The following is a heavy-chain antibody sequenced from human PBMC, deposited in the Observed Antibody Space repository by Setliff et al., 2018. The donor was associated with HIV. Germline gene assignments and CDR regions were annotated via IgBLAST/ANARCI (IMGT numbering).Heavy chain of an antibody. J-gene: IGHJ4*02. Sequence: SETLSLTCTVSGGSIQSYSWSWIRQPAGKGLEWIGRVCTSGDTNYNPSLQSRVAMSVDTSKNQFSLNLNSVTAPDTALYYSARERVVRGVVDPGTSQIFDNWGQGILVTVSS. CDR1: GGSIQSYS. D-gene: IGHD3-10*01. CDR3: ARERVVRGVVDPGTSQIFDN. V-gene: IGHV4-4*07. CDR2: VCTSGDT.